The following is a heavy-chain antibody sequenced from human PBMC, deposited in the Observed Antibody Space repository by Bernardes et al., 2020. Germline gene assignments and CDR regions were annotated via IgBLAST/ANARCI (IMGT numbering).Heavy chain of an antibody. D-gene: IGHD3-10*01. Sequence: GSLRLSCSASGFAFSDYEMNWVRQAPGKGLEWISYISSGGSKIFYGDSVKGRFTISRDNAENSLYLQMSSLTVEDTALYYCARQRLRDRGTPQQFDSGGPGTLVIVSS. CDR2: ISSGGSKI. J-gene: IGHJ4*02. CDR1: GFAFSDYE. V-gene: IGHV3-48*03. CDR3: ARQRLRDRGTPQQFDS.